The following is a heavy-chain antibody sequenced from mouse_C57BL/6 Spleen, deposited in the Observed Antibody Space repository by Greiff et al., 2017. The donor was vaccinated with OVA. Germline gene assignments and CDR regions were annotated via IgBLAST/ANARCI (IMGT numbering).Heavy chain of an antibody. Sequence: EVKLVESGGGLVKPGGSLKLSCAASGFTFSSYAMSWVRQTPEQRLEWVATISDGGSYTYYPDNVKGRFTISRDNAKNNLYLQMSHLKSEDTAVDYCARSIYDYDEGFAYWGQGTLVTVSA. CDR1: GFTFSSYA. CDR3: ARSIYDYDEGFAY. D-gene: IGHD2-4*01. J-gene: IGHJ3*01. V-gene: IGHV5-4*03. CDR2: ISDGGSYT.